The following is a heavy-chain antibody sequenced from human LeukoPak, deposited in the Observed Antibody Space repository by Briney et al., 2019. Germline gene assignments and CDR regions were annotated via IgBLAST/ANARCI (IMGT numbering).Heavy chain of an antibody. Sequence: PGRSLRLSCAASGFTFSSYGMHWVRQAPGKGLEWVAVIWYDGSNKYYADSVKGRFTISRDNSKNILYLQMNSLRAEDTAVYYCARDPLLSRGSSYAVYWGQGTLVTVSS. D-gene: IGHD6-19*01. J-gene: IGHJ4*02. CDR2: IWYDGSNK. V-gene: IGHV3-33*01. CDR3: ARDPLLSRGSSYAVY. CDR1: GFTFSSYG.